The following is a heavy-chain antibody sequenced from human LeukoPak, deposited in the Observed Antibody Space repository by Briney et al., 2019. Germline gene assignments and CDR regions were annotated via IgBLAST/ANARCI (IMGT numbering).Heavy chain of an antibody. D-gene: IGHD2-15*01. CDR1: GFTFSAHS. J-gene: IGHJ4*02. V-gene: IGHV3-48*01. CDR3: ARDPPYCTEGGCYGGFDY. CDR2: ISGSGNII. Sequence: PGGSLRLSCAASGFTFSAHSMCWVRQGPGKGLELVSYISGSGNIIQYADSVKGRFTNSRDNARNSLDLQMNSLRAEDTAVYYCARDPPYCTEGGCYGGFDYWGQGTLVTVSS.